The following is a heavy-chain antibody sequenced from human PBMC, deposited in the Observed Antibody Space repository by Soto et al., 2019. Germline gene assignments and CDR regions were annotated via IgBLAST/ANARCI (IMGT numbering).Heavy chain of an antibody. D-gene: IGHD3-22*01. CDR2: ISSSSSYI. Sequence: PGGSLRLSCAASGFTFSSYSMNWVRQAPGKGLEWVSSISSSSSYIYYADSVKGRFTISRDNAKNSLYLQMNSLRAEDTAVYYCARDTYDSSGYSPFDYWGQGTLVTVSS. CDR3: ARDTYDSSGYSPFDY. J-gene: IGHJ4*02. V-gene: IGHV3-21*01. CDR1: GFTFSSYS.